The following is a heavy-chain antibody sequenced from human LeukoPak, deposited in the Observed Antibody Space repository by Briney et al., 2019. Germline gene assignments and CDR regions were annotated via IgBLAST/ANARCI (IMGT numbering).Heavy chain of an antibody. CDR2: ITHSGST. Sequence: SETMSLTCAVSGGSFSGQYWTWIRQFPGKGLEWIGEITHSGSTNYNPSLKSRVTMSKDTSKNHFSLRLTSVTAADTAIYYCARDLYSSIGYDWGQGTLVTVSS. D-gene: IGHD6-25*01. CDR1: GGSFSGQY. J-gene: IGHJ4*02. CDR3: ARDLYSSIGYD. V-gene: IGHV4-34*01.